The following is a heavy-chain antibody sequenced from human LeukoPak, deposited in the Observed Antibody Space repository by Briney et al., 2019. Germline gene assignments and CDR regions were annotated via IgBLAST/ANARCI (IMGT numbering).Heavy chain of an antibody. CDR1: GFTFSSYG. J-gene: IGHJ4*02. CDR3: TRTPSTVSTRIRFDY. Sequence: GGSLRLSCAASGFTFSSYGMSWVRQAPGKGLEWVSAISGSGGSTYYVDSMKGRFTISRDNSKNTLYLQMNSLRAEDTAVYYCTRTPSTVSTRIRFDYWGQGTLLSVSS. CDR2: ISGSGGST. D-gene: IGHD1-1*01. V-gene: IGHV3-23*01.